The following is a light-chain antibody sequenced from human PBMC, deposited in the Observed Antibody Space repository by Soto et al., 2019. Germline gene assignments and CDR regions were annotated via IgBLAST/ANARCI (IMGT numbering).Light chain of an antibody. CDR3: QQDNNWTPWT. CDR2: GAS. CDR1: QHVNSN. J-gene: IGKJ1*01. V-gene: IGKV3-15*01. Sequence: EIVMTQSPVTLSVSPGERATLSCRASQHVNSNLAWYQQKPGQAPRLLIYGASTRATSIPARFSGSGSGTEFTLTISSRQSEDFAVYYCQQDNNWTPWTFGQGTKVEIK.